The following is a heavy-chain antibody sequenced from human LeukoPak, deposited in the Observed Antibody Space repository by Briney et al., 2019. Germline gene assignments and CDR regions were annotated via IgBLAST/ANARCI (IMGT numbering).Heavy chain of an antibody. V-gene: IGHV3-48*04. CDR3: VRGRVGTTTQHFDC. CDR1: GFTFSSYW. CDR2: ISSGSSTI. J-gene: IGHJ4*02. D-gene: IGHD1-26*01. Sequence: GGSLRLSCAASGFTFSSYWMSWVRQAPGKGLEWISYISSGSSTIHYADSVKGRFTISRDNAKNSLYLQMNSLRAEDTAMYYCVRGRVGTTTQHFDCWGQGTLVTVSS.